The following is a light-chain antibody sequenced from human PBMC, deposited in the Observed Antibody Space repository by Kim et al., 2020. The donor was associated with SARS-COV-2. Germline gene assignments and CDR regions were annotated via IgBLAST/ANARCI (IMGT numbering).Light chain of an antibody. V-gene: IGLV6-57*03. Sequence: KTVPISCTRSSGSIASNYVQWYQQRPGSAPTTVIYEDNQRPSGVPDRFSGSIDSSSNSASLTISGLKTEDEADYYCQSYDSSNPWVFGGGTKLTVL. CDR3: QSYDSSNPWV. CDR1: SGSIASNY. CDR2: EDN. J-gene: IGLJ3*02.